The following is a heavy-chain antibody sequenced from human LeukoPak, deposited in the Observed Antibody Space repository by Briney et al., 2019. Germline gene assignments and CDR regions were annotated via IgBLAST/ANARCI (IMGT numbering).Heavy chain of an antibody. CDR1: GYTFTSYY. CDR2: INPSGGST. V-gene: IGHV1-46*01. D-gene: IGHD6-19*01. J-gene: IGHJ5*02. CDR3: ARVSITVAGYNWFDP. Sequence: GASVKVSCKASGYTFTSYYMHWVRQAPGQGLEWMGIINPSGGSTSYAQKFQGRVTMTRDTSTSTVYMELSSLRSEDTAVYYCARVSITVAGYNWFDPWGQGTLVTVSS.